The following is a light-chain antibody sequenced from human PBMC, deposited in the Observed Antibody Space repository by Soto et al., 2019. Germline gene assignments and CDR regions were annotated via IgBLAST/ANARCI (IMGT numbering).Light chain of an antibody. Sequence: QSVLTQPPSVSGAPGQRVTISCTGSSSNIGAGYDVHWYQQLPGTAPKLLIYRNSNRPSGVPDRFSGSKSGTSASLAITGLQVEDEADYYCQSYDSSLSGGVVFGGGTKLTVL. V-gene: IGLV1-40*01. CDR2: RNS. J-gene: IGLJ2*01. CDR1: SSNIGAGYD. CDR3: QSYDSSLSGGVV.